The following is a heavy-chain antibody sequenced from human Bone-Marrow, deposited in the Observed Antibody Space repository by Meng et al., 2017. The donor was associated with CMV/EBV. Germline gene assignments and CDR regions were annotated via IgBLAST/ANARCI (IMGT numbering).Heavy chain of an antibody. J-gene: IGHJ4*02. Sequence: SETLSPTCTVPGGSISSYYWSWIRQLPGKGLEWIGYTYYSGSTNYNPSLKSRVTISVDTSKNQFSLKLSSVTAADTAVYYCAREYSSSPGVDYFDYWGQGTLVTVSS. CDR2: TYYSGST. D-gene: IGHD6-6*01. CDR3: AREYSSSPGVDYFDY. CDR1: GGSISSYY. V-gene: IGHV4-59*01.